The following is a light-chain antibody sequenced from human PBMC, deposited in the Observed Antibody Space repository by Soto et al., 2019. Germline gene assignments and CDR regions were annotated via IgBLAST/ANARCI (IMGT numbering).Light chain of an antibody. CDR1: SSNIESNF. J-gene: IGLJ2*01. V-gene: IGLV1-47*01. Sequence: QSVLTQPPSASGTPGPRVTISCSGSSSNIESNFVYWYQQFPGTAPRLLIYRNNQRPSGVPDRFSGSKSGTSASLAISALRSEDEADYYCTVWDDSLRGRLFGGGTKLTVL. CDR3: TVWDDSLRGRL. CDR2: RNN.